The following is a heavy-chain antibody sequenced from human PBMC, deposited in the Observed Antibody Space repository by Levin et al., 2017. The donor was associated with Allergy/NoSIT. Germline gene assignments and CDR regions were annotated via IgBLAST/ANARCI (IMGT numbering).Heavy chain of an antibody. CDR3: TRQTLGANWNLYYYGMDG. CDR1: GFTFSGSA. V-gene: IGHV3-73*01. D-gene: IGHD1-7*01. Sequence: GESLKISCAASGFTFSGSAMHWVRQASGKGLEWVGRIRSKANSYATAYAASVKGRFTISRDDSKNTAYLQMNSLKTEDTAVYYCTRQTLGANWNLYYYGMDGWGQGTTVTVSS. J-gene: IGHJ6*02. CDR2: IRSKANSYAT.